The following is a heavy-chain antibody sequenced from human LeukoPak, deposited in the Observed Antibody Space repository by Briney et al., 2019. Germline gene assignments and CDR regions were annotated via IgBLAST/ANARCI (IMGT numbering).Heavy chain of an antibody. V-gene: IGHV4-61*02. CDR3: ARAPFTIFGVVTAFDI. CDR2: IYTSGST. J-gene: IGHJ3*02. D-gene: IGHD3-3*01. Sequence: SETLSLTCAVSGGSISSATYSWNWVRQPAGKGLGWIVRIYTSGSTNYHPSLKSRVTMSVDTSKNQFSLKLSSVTAADTAVYYCARAPFTIFGVVTAFDIWGQGTMVTVSS. CDR1: GGSISSATYS.